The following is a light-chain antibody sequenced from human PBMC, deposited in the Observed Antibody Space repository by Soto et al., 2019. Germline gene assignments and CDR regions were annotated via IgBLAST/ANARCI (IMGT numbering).Light chain of an antibody. CDR1: SSNIGANCD. Sequence: QSVLTQPPSVSGVPGQRVTISCTGSSSNIGANCDVHWYQQLPGTAPKLLIYGNSNRPSGVPDRFSGSKSGTSASLAITGLQAEDGAYDCCQSYDSGLGGYVFGTGTKLTVL. J-gene: IGLJ1*01. CDR2: GNS. CDR3: QSYDSGLGGYV. V-gene: IGLV1-40*01.